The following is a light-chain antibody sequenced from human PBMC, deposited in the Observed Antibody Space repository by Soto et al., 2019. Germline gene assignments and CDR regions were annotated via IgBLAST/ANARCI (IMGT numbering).Light chain of an antibody. CDR3: QQYHTLPIT. J-gene: IGKJ4*01. CDR1: QGVSRK. Sequence: DIVMTQSPATLSVAPGERVTFSCRASQGVSRKLAWYQHKPGQAPRLLISGASTGATGIPARFSGSGSGTAFTLTISSLQSEDCAIYYCQQYHTLPITFGGGTKVEIK. V-gene: IGKV3-15*01. CDR2: GAS.